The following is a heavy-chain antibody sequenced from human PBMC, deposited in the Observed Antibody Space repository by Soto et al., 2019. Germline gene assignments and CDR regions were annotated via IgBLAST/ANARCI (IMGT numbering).Heavy chain of an antibody. J-gene: IGHJ6*02. V-gene: IGHV3-53*01. CDR1: GLSVRSNY. D-gene: IGHD5-18*01. CDR2: LYAGDRT. Sequence: GGSLRLSCAVSGLSVRSNYMNWVRQAPGKGLEWVSVLYAGDRTYYADSVKGRFTISRDNPKNTLSLQMNSLRAEDTAVYYCARDLGYSYGYYYYAMDVWGQGTTVTVSS. CDR3: ARDLGYSYGYYYYAMDV.